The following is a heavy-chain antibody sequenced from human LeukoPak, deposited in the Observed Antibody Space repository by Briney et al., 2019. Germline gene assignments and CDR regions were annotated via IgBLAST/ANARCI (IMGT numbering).Heavy chain of an antibody. CDR1: GGSFSGYF. V-gene: IGHV4-34*01. D-gene: IGHD6-13*01. Sequence: PSETLSLTCAAYGGSFSGYFWSWIRQPPGKGLEWIGEIYNSGSTNYNPSLKSRVTISVATSKNQFSLKLISVTAADKAVYYCARDGRQHSGGILGSSWHNTPGGFDPWGQGTLVTVSS. J-gene: IGHJ5*02. CDR2: IYNSGST. CDR3: ARDGRQHSGGILGSSWHNTPGGFDP.